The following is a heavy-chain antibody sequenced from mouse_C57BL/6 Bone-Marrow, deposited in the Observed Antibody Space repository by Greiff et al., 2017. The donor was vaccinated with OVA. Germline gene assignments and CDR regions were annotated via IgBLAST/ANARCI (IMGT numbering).Heavy chain of an antibody. J-gene: IGHJ4*01. Sequence: EVKLQESGGGLVQPGGSLKLSCAASGFTFSDFYMYWIRQTPEKRLEWVAYISNGGGSTYYPDTVKGRFTIARDNAKNTLYLQMSRLKSEDTAIYYGARLDAIDYWGQGTSVTVSS. CDR1: GFTFSDFY. V-gene: IGHV5-12*01. CDR3: ARLDAIDY. CDR2: ISNGGGST.